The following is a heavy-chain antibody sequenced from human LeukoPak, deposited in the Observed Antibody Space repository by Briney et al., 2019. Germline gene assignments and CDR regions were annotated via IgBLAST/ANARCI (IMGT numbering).Heavy chain of an antibody. D-gene: IGHD6-13*01. Sequence: GGSLRLSCAAAGFTFSSYAMHWVRQAPGKGLEWVALIGSDGNKKYYADSVKGRFSISRDNSNNTLYLQMNSLGVEDTAVYYCARGRYSSSWKDYWGQGTLVTVSS. CDR1: GFTFSSYA. V-gene: IGHV3-33*01. J-gene: IGHJ4*02. CDR3: ARGRYSSSWKDY. CDR2: IGSDGNKK.